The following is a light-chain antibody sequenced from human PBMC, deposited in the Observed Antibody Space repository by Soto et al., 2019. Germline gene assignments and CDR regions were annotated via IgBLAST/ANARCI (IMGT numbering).Light chain of an antibody. CDR2: DAY. CDR1: QSISSW. CDR3: QQYNSYHPVFT. J-gene: IGKJ3*01. V-gene: IGKV1-5*01. Sequence: DIQMTQSPSTLSASVGDRVTITCRASQSISSWLAWYQQKPGKAPKLLIYDAYSLESGVPSRLSGSGSGTEFTLTISSLQPDDFATYYCQQYNSYHPVFTFGPGTKVAIK.